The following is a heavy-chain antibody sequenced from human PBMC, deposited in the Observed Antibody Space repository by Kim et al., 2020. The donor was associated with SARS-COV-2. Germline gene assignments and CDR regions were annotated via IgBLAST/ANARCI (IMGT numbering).Heavy chain of an antibody. Sequence: GGSLRLYCAASGFTFSSYGMHWVRQAPGKGLEWVAIISYDGSNKYYADSVKGRFTISRDNSKNTLYLQMNSLRAEDTALYYCAKGYSSGDYWGQGTLVTV. CDR2: ISYDGSNK. CDR3: AKGYSSGDY. D-gene: IGHD6-19*01. CDR1: GFTFSSYG. V-gene: IGHV3-30*18. J-gene: IGHJ4*02.